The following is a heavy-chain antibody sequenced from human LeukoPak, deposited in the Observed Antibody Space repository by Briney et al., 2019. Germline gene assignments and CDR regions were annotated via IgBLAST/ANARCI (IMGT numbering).Heavy chain of an antibody. V-gene: IGHV4-34*01. D-gene: IGHD3-9*01. CDR2: INHSGST. CDR3: ARGGPRATISSD. CDR1: GGSFSGYY. J-gene: IGHJ4*02. Sequence: SETLSLTCTVYGGSFSGYYWSWIRQPPGKGLEWIGEINHSGSTNYNPSLKSRVTISVDTSKNQFSLKLSSVTAADTAVYYCARGGPRATISSDWGQGTLVTVSS.